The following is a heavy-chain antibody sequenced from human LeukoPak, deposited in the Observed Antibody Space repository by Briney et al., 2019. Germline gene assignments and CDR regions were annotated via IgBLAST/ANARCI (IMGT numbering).Heavy chain of an antibody. V-gene: IGHV1-69*05. CDR3: EREMATRRGWWFDP. Sequence: GASVKVSCKASGGTFSSYDISWVRQAPGQGLEWMGGINPIFGRANYAQKFQGRVTITTDESTSTACMELSSLRSEDTAVYYCEREMATRRGWWFDPWGQGTLVTVSS. CDR1: GGTFSSYD. D-gene: IGHD6-6*01. J-gene: IGHJ5*02. CDR2: INPIFGRA.